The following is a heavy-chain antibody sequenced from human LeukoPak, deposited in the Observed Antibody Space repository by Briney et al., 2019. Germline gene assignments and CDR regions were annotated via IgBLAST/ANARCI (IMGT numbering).Heavy chain of an antibody. CDR1: GGTFSSYA. Sequence: SVKVSCKASGGTFSSYAISWVRHAPGQGLEWMGGIIPIFGTANYAQKFQGRVTITTDESTSTAYMELSSLRSEDTAVYYCARSEGYCSSTSCYHVWYFDLWGRGTLVTVSS. V-gene: IGHV1-69*05. CDR2: IIPIFGTA. D-gene: IGHD2-2*01. CDR3: ARSEGYCSSTSCYHVWYFDL. J-gene: IGHJ2*01.